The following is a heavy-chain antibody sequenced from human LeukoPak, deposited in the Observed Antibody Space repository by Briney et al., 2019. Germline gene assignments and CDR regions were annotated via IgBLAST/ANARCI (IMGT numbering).Heavy chain of an antibody. CDR2: TSAYNGNT. V-gene: IGHV1-18*01. CDR3: ARDQEMATIYNWFDP. CDR1: GYTFTSYG. D-gene: IGHD5-24*01. Sequence: ASVKVSCKASGYTFTSYGISWVRQAPGQGLEWMGWTSAYNGNTNYAQMLQGRVTMTTDTSTSTAYMELRSLRSDDTAVYYCARDQEMATIYNWFDPWGQGTLVTVSS. J-gene: IGHJ5*02.